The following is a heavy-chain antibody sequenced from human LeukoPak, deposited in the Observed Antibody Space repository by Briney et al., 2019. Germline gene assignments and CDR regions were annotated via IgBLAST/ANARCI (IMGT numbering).Heavy chain of an antibody. Sequence: SETLSLTRAVYGGSFSGYYWSWIPHPPGKGREWIGEIIHSGSTNYNPSLKSRVTISVDTSKNQFSLKLSSVTAADSAVYYCARHPRYCSSTSCYGGRYFDYWGQGTLVTVSS. CDR1: GGSFSGYY. CDR3: ARHPRYCSSTSCYGGRYFDY. CDR2: IIHSGST. V-gene: IGHV4-34*12. J-gene: IGHJ4*02. D-gene: IGHD2-2*01.